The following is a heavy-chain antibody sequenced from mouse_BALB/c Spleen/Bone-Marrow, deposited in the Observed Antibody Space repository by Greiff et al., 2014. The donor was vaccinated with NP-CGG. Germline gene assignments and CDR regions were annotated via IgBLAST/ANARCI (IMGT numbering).Heavy chain of an antibody. CDR3: ARSYGYERSWFAY. D-gene: IGHD2-2*01. V-gene: IGHV1-18*01. Sequence: VQLQQSGPEVVKPGASVKISCRTSGYTFTEYTMHWVKQSHGKSLEWIGGINPNNGGTTYNQKFKGKATLTVDKSSSTAYMELRSLTSEDSAVYYCARSYGYERSWFAYWGQGTLVTVSA. J-gene: IGHJ3*01. CDR1: GYTFTEYT. CDR2: INPNNGGT.